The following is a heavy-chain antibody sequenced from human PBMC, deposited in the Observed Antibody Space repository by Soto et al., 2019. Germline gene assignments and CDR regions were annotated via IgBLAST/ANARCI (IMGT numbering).Heavy chain of an antibody. D-gene: IGHD2-21*02. CDR2: INTDGSDT. V-gene: IGHV3-74*01. CDR1: GFTFSNYW. J-gene: IGHJ4*02. Sequence: VQLVESGGGLVQPGGSLRLSCAASGFTFSNYWMHWVRQAPGKGLVWLSRINTDGSDTFYAASVKGRFTISRDNPQATWYLQLSSLRADDTALYYCAKGRAVGTDWGQGTLVTVSS. CDR3: AKGRAVGTD.